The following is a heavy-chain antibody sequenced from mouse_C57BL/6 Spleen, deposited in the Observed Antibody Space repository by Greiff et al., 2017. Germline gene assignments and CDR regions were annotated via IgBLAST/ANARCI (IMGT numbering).Heavy chain of an antibody. Sequence: VQLQQPGAELVKPGASVKMSCKASGYTFTSYWITWVKQRPGQGLEWIGDIYPGSGSTNYNEKFKGKATLTVDTSSSTAYMQLSSLTSEDSAFYDCARTYYGYYGFAYWGQGTLVTVSA. V-gene: IGHV1-55*01. CDR1: GYTFTSYW. CDR3: ARTYYGYYGFAY. J-gene: IGHJ3*01. CDR2: IYPGSGST. D-gene: IGHD2-3*01.